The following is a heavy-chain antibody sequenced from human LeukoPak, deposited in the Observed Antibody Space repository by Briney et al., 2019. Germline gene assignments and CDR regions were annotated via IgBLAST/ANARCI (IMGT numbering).Heavy chain of an antibody. J-gene: IGHJ4*02. CDR2: IQQDGSEK. V-gene: IGHV3-7*01. CDR1: GFTFNYYW. Sequence: GGSLRLSCAASGFTFNYYWLTWVRQAPGKGLEWVANIQQDGSEKYYVDSVKGRFIISRDNAKNSLYLQMNSLRAEDTAVYYCARVRKLRTRGVMDPLDYWGQGTMVTVSS. CDR3: ARVRKLRTRGVMDPLDY. D-gene: IGHD3-10*01.